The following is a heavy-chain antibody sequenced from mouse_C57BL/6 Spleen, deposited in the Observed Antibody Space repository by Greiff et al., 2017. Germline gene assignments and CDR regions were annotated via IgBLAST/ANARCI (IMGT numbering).Heavy chain of an antibody. D-gene: IGHD1-1*01. CDR1: GYAFSSSW. CDR3: ARAPITTGGAMDY. J-gene: IGHJ4*01. Sequence: QVQLQQSGPELVKPGASVKISCKASGYAFSSSWMNWVKQRPGKGLEWIGRIYPGDGDTNYNGKFKGKATLTADKSSSTAYMQLSSLTSEDSAVYVCARAPITTGGAMDYWGQGTSVTVSS. CDR2: IYPGDGDT. V-gene: IGHV1-82*01.